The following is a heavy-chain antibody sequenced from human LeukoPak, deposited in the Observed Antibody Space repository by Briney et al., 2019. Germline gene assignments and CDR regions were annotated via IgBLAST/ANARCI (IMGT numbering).Heavy chain of an antibody. D-gene: IGHD3-9*01. CDR1: GYTFTSYY. Sequence: ASVKVSCKASGYTFTSYYMHWVRQAPGQGLEWMGIINPSGGSTSYAQKFQGRVTMTRDMSTSTVYMELSSLRSEDTAVYYCARDPSRYDILTGYYNVGGPFDYWGQGTPVTVSS. V-gene: IGHV1-46*01. CDR2: INPSGGST. J-gene: IGHJ4*02. CDR3: ARDPSRYDILTGYYNVGGPFDY.